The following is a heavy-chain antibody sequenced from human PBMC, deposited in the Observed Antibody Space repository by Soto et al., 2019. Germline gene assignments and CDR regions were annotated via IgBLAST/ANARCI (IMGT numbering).Heavy chain of an antibody. CDR3: ARHSGYGSHYYYYGMDV. Sequence: SETLSLTCTVSGGSISSSSYYWGWIRQPPGQGLEWIGSIYYSASTYYNPSLKSRVTISVDTSKNQFSLKLTSVTAADTAVFYCARHSGYGSHYYYYGMDVWGQGTTVTVSS. D-gene: IGHD6-25*01. J-gene: IGHJ6*02. CDR2: IYYSAST. CDR1: GGSISSSSYY. V-gene: IGHV4-39*01.